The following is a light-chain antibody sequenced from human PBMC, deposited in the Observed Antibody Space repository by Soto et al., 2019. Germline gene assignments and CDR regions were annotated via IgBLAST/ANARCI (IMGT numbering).Light chain of an antibody. CDR2: ENN. CDR1: SANIGNNY. V-gene: IGLV1-51*02. Sequence: QSVLTQPPSVSAAPGQKVTISCSGSSANIGNNYVSWYQQLPGTAPKLLIYENNKRPPGIPDRFYSSKSGTSATLGITGLQTGDEADYYCGTWDSSLSAYVFGTGTKVTVL. CDR3: GTWDSSLSAYV. J-gene: IGLJ1*01.